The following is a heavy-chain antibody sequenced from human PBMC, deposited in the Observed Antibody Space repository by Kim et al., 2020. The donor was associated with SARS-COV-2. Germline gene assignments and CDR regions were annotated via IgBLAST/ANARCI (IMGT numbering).Heavy chain of an antibody. CDR2: ISSDGRHT. Sequence: GGSLRLSCSASGFTFRSYAMHWVRQAPGKGLEYVAAISSDGRHTDYRDSVRGRFTISRDSPNNMVYLQMTSLRLEDTAVYYCVKELQYSFDSWGQGTLVPVSS. D-gene: IGHD4-4*01. J-gene: IGHJ4*02. CDR3: VKELQYSFDS. CDR1: GFTFRSYA. V-gene: IGHV3-64D*06.